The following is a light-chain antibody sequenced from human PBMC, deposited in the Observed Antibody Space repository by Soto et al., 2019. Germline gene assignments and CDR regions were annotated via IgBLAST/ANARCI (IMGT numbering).Light chain of an antibody. V-gene: IGLV2-8*01. J-gene: IGLJ3*02. CDR1: SGDVGRFDY. CDR3: TSYAGSDTSVV. Sequence: QSALTQPPSASGSPGQSVSISCTGTSGDVGRFDYVSWYQHHPGKAPKLIIYQVNKRPSGVPDRFSGSKSGNTASLTVSGLQTEDEADYYCTSYAGSDTSVVVGRGTKLTVL. CDR2: QVN.